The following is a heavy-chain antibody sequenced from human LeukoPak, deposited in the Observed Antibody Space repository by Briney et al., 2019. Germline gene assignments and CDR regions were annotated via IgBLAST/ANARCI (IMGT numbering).Heavy chain of an antibody. D-gene: IGHD1-26*01. J-gene: IGHJ4*02. CDR3: ARSKWSWYFNY. Sequence: GGSLRLSCAVSGFTVRTNYISWVRQAPGKGPEWVSVIYSSGGKHYADSVKGRFRISRDEGTNTVYLQMNSLRAEDTAVYYCARSKWSWYFNYWGQGALVTVSS. CDR2: IYSSGGK. CDR1: GFTVRTNY. V-gene: IGHV3-53*01.